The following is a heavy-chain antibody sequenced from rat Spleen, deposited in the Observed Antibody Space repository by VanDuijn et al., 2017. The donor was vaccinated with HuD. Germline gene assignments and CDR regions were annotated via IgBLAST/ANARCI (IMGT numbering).Heavy chain of an antibody. J-gene: IGHJ3*01. Sequence: EVQVLESGGGLVQPGNSLKLSCATSGFTFSTAWMYWYRQFPEKRLEWVARIKAKSNNYATDYTESGKGRFTISRDDSKSSIYLQMNNLKEEDTAIYYCAFNNYDWFAYWGQGTLVTVSS. CDR3: AFNNYDWFAY. V-gene: IGHV6-6*01. CDR1: GFTFSTAW. D-gene: IGHD1-10*01. CDR2: IKAKSNNYAT.